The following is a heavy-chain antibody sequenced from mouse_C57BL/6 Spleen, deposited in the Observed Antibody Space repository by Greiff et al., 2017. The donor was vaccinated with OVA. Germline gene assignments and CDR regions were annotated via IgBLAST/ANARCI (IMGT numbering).Heavy chain of an antibody. J-gene: IGHJ4*01. CDR3: AGGAYYDYDGYYAMDD. CDR2: IYPGDGDT. D-gene: IGHD2-4*01. Sequence: QVQLQQSGPELVKPGASVKISCKASGYAFSSYWMNWVKQRPGKGLEWIGRIYPGDGDTNYNGKFKGKATLTAAHSSSTAYMQLSSLTSEDSAVYFCAGGAYYDYDGYYAMDDWGQGTSVTVSS. CDR1: GYAFSSYW. V-gene: IGHV1-82*01.